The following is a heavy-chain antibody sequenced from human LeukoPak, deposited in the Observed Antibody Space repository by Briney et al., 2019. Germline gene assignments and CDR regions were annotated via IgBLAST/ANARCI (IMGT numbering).Heavy chain of an antibody. J-gene: IGHJ4*02. D-gene: IGHD4-17*01. V-gene: IGHV5-51*01. CDR2: IYPGDSDT. CDR3: ERHLFPDYGDYADY. CDR1: GSTFTTYW. Sequence: GESLQISCKGSGSTFTTYWIGWVRQLPGKGLEWMGIIYPGDSDTRYSPSFQGQVTISADKSISTAYLQWSSLKASDTAIYYCERHLFPDYGDYADYWGQGTLVTVSS.